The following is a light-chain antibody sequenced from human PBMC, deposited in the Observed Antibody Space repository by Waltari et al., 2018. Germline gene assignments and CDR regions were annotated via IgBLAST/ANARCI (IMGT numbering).Light chain of an antibody. V-gene: IGKV1-8*01. CDR3: QQYYSYPLT. J-gene: IGKJ4*01. Sequence: AIRMTQSPSSFSASTGDRVTITCRASQVISRYLAWYQQKPGKAPKLLSYAASTLQSGVPSRFSGSGSGTDFTLTISCLQSEDFATYYCQQYYSYPLTFGGGTKVEIK. CDR1: QVISRY. CDR2: AAS.